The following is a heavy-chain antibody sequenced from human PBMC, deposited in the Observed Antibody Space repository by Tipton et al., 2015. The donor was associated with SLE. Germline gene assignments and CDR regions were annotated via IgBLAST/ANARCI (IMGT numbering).Heavy chain of an antibody. CDR1: GGSISSYY. J-gene: IGHJ4*02. Sequence: TLSLTCTVSGGSISSYYWSWIRQPPGKGLEWIGYIYYSGSTYYNPSLKSRVTISVDTSKKQFSLKLSSVTAADTAVYYCAKGVRYSPPDYWGQGTLVTVSS. CDR2: IYYSGST. CDR3: AKGVRYSPPDY. V-gene: IGHV4-59*07. D-gene: IGHD3-9*01.